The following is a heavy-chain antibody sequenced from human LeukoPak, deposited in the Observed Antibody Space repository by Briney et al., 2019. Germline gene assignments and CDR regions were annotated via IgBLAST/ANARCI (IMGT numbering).Heavy chain of an antibody. CDR2: IYHSGST. CDR3: ARETGYYDSSGYYEYCFDY. Sequence: SGTLSLTCAVSGGSGGSISSSNYWSWVRQPPGKGLEWIGEIYHSGSTNYNPSLKSRVTISVDKSKNQFSLKLSSVTAADTAVYYCARETGYYDSSGYYEYCFDYWGQGTLVTVSS. D-gene: IGHD3-22*01. J-gene: IGHJ4*02. CDR1: GGSGGSISSSNY. V-gene: IGHV4-4*02.